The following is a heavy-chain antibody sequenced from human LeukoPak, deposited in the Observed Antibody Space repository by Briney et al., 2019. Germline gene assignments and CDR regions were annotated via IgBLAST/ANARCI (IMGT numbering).Heavy chain of an antibody. D-gene: IGHD2-2*01. CDR3: AKRPPYYAPYYIDY. CDR1: GFTFDDYA. CDR2: ISWNSGSI. Sequence: QPGRSLRLACAASGFTFDDYAMHWVRQAPGKGLGWVSGISWNSGSIGYADSVKGRFTISRDNAKNSLYLQMNSLRAEDTALYYCAKRPPYYAPYYIDYWGQGSL. J-gene: IGHJ4*02. V-gene: IGHV3-9*01.